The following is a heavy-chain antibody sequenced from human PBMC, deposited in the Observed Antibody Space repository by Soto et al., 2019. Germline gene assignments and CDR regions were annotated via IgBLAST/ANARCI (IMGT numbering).Heavy chain of an antibody. CDR3: ASQLESTTYFDY. V-gene: IGHV4-39*01. Sequence: SETLSLTCTVSGGSISSSSYYGGWIRQPPGKGLEWIGSIYYSGSTYYNPSLKSRVTMSVDTSKNQFSLRLPSVTAADTAVFYCASQLESTTYFDYWGRGTLVTVSS. J-gene: IGHJ4*02. CDR1: GGSISSSSYY. D-gene: IGHD1-1*01. CDR2: IYYSGST.